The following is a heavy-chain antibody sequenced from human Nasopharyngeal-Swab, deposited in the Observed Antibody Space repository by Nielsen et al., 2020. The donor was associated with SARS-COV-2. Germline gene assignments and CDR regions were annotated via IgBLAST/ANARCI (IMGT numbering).Heavy chain of an antibody. J-gene: IGHJ4*02. CDR3: ARGVATAPGDY. CDR2: ISSSSSYI. D-gene: IGHD5-12*01. V-gene: IGHV3-21*01. Sequence: GESLKISCAASGFTFSSYEMNWVRQAPGKGLEWVSSISSSSSYIYYADSVKGRFTISRDNAKNSLYLQMNSLRAEDTAVYYCARGVATAPGDYWGQGTLVTVSP. CDR1: GFTFSSYE.